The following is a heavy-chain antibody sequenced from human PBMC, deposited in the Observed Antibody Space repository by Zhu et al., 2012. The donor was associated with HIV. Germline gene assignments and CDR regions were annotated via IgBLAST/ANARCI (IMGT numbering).Heavy chain of an antibody. J-gene: IGHJ5*02. Sequence: QVQLQESGPGLVKPSETLSLTCTVSGGSISGSTYYWGWIRQPPGKGLEWIGGIYYSGTTYYNPSLKSRVTISVDTSKNQFSLKLNSVTAADTAVYYCVREYTILITGRRVNWFDPWGQGPRXRLL. CDR2: IYYSGTT. V-gene: IGHV4-39*07. CDR1: GGSISGSTYY. CDR3: VREYTILITGRRVNWFDP. D-gene: IGHD3-3*01.